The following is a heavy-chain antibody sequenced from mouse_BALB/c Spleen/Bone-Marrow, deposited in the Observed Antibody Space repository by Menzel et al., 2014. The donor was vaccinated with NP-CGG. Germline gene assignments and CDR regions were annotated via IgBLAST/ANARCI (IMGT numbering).Heavy chain of an antibody. CDR2: IYPYNGGT. CDR1: GYTFTDYN. J-gene: IGHJ4*01. V-gene: IGHV1S29*02. CDR3: ARYGSSPYYAMDY. Sequence: VQLKHSGPELVKPGASVKISCKASGYTFTDYNMHWVKQSHGKSLEWIGYIYPYNGGTGYNQKFKSKATLTVDNSSSTAYMELRSLTSEDSAVYYCARYGSSPYYAMDYWGQGTSVTVSS. D-gene: IGHD1-1*01.